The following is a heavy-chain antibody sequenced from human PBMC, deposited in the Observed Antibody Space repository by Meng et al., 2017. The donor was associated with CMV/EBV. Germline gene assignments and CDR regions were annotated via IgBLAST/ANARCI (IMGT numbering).Heavy chain of an antibody. CDR2: IYPGDSDT. Sequence: GESLKISCKGSGYSFTSYWIGWVRQMPGKGLEWMGIIYPGDSDTRYSPSFQGQVTISADKSISTAYLQWSSLKASDTAMYYCASTTHSSGSAWPDAFDIWGQGTMVTVSS. J-gene: IGHJ3*02. CDR3: ASTTHSSGSAWPDAFDI. CDR1: GYSFTSYW. D-gene: IGHD1-26*01. V-gene: IGHV5-51*01.